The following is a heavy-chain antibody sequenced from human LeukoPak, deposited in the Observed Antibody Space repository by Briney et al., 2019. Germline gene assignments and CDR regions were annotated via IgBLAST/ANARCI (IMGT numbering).Heavy chain of an antibody. V-gene: IGHV3-30-3*01. CDR1: GFTFSSYA. D-gene: IGHD3-22*01. Sequence: GGSLRLSCAASGFTFSSYAMHWVRQAPGKGLEWVAVISYAGSNKYYADSVKGRFTISRDNSKNKLYLQMYSLRAGDTAVYYCASDAQHLLLDYYDSSAYPHFGAFDIWGQGTMVTVSS. J-gene: IGHJ3*02. CDR2: ISYAGSNK. CDR3: ASDAQHLLLDYYDSSAYPHFGAFDI.